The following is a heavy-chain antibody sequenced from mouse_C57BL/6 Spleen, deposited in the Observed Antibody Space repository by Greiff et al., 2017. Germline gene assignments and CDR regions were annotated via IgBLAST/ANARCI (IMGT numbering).Heavy chain of an antibody. Sequence: QVHVKQPGTELVKPGASVKLSCKASGYTFTSYWMHWVKQRPGQGLEWIGNINPSNGGTNYNEKFKSKATLTVDKSSSTAYMQLSSLTSEDSAVYYCAREGIYYDFPYAMDYWGQGTSVTVSS. CDR2: INPSNGGT. CDR3: AREGIYYDFPYAMDY. V-gene: IGHV1-53*01. CDR1: GYTFTSYW. J-gene: IGHJ4*01. D-gene: IGHD2-4*01.